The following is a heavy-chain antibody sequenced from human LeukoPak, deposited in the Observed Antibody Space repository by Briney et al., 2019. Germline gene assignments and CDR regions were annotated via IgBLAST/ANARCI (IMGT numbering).Heavy chain of an antibody. Sequence: GGSLRLSCAASGFTFSSYWISWVRQAPEKGLEWVANIKADGSEKQYVDSVKGRFTISRDNAKNSLYLQMNSLRAEDTAVYYCARDPCCYSSSWGPHFDYWGQGTLVTVSS. D-gene: IGHD2-2*01. CDR1: GFTFSSYW. V-gene: IGHV3-7*01. CDR2: IKADGSEK. CDR3: ARDPCCYSSSWGPHFDY. J-gene: IGHJ4*02.